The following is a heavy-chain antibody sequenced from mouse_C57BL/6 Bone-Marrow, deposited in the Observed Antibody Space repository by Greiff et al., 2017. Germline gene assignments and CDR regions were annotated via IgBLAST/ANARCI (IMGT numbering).Heavy chain of an antibody. V-gene: IGHV5-17*01. CDR2: ISRGSSTL. J-gene: IGHJ2*01. CDR3: ARSGGNYVIND. D-gene: IGHD2-1*01. Sequence: EVKLVESGGGLVKPGGSLKLSCAASGFTFSDYGMHWVRQAPEKGLAWVAYISRGSSTLYSADTVKGRFTFSRDNATTTLFLQMPSLSPEDAAMYCCARSGGNYVINDWGQCTTRTVSS. CDR1: GFTFSDYG.